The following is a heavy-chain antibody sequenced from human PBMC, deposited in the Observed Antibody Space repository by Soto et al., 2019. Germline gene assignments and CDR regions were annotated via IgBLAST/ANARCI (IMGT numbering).Heavy chain of an antibody. V-gene: IGHV4-30-4*01. CDR1: GCSISSDEFY. Sequence: SETLSLTCSVSGCSISSDEFYWTWIRQPPGEGLEWIGYIYYNGRASYNPTRERRVASSVDTSKNQFSLRLASVSAADTAVYYCAIDRSNSPVFFDSWGQGTLVTVSS. CDR2: IYYNGRA. D-gene: IGHD6-6*01. CDR3: AIDRSNSPVFFDS. J-gene: IGHJ4*02.